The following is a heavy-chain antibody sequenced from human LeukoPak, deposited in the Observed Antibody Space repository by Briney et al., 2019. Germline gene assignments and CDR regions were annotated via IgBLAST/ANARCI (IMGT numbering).Heavy chain of an antibody. V-gene: IGHV4-34*01. CDR2: INHSGST. J-gene: IGHJ6*03. D-gene: IGHD3-22*01. CDR3: ARGYYDSSGYYQGYYYYYMDV. Sequence: SETLSLTCAVYGGSFSGYYWSWIRQPPGKGLEWIGEINHSGSTNHNPSLKSRVTISVDTSKNQFSLKLSSVTAADTAVYYCARGYYDSSGYYQGYYYYYMDVWGKGTTVTVSS. CDR1: GGSFSGYY.